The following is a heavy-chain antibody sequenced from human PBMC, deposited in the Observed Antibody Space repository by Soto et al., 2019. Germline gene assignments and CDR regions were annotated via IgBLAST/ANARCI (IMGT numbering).Heavy chain of an antibody. CDR2: ISGSGGST. J-gene: IGHJ5*02. Sequence: GGSLRLSCAASGFTFSDYAMSWVRQAPGKGLEWVSSISGSGGSTYYADSVKGRFTISRDNSKNTLYLQMNSLRAEDTAVYYCARSRVQRTNWFDPWGQGTLVTVSS. CDR1: GFTFSDYA. V-gene: IGHV3-23*01. CDR3: ARSRVQRTNWFDP.